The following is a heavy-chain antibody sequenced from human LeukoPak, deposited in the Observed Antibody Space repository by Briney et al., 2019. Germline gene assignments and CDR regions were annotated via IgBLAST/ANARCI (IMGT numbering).Heavy chain of an antibody. J-gene: IGHJ4*02. CDR1: GGSFSGYY. D-gene: IGHD1-26*01. CDR2: INHSGST. Sequence: SETLSLTCAVYGGSFSGYYWSWIRQPPGKGLEWIGEINHSGSTNYNPSLKSRVTISVDTSKNQFSLKLSSVTAADTAVYYCARLKSGISAADYWGQGTLVTVSS. V-gene: IGHV4-34*01. CDR3: ARLKSGISAADY.